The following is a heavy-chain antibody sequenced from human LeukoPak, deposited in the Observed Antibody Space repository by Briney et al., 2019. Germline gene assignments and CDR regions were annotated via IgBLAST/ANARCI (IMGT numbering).Heavy chain of an antibody. J-gene: IGHJ4*02. CDR2: IYPSGST. Sequence: SETLSLTCTVSGGSISSYYWSWIRQPAGKGLEWIGRIYPSGSTNYNPSLKSRVTMSVDTSKNQFSLKLSSVTAADTAVYYCARNYCSGGSCYSGLDYWGQGTLVTVSS. V-gene: IGHV4-4*07. CDR3: ARNYCSGGSCYSGLDY. D-gene: IGHD2-15*01. CDR1: GGSISSYY.